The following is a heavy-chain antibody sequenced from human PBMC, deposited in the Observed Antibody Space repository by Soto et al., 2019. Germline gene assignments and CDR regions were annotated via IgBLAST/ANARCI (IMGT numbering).Heavy chain of an antibody. CDR1: GYDPDSYS. CDR3: ARGSGTSKYYSYSVDI. J-gene: IGHJ6*02. D-gene: IGHD3-16*01. Sequence: QAELVQSGAEVVKPGDSVTLSCEASGYDPDSYSVHWVRQAPGQRLEWRGQINGDSGRTKFSPTFIRRVTMTRDKFAKTAKLELRSLRSEDSGVYYCARGSGTSKYYSYSVDIWGPGTTVSVSS. CDR2: INGDSGRT. V-gene: IGHV1-3*01.